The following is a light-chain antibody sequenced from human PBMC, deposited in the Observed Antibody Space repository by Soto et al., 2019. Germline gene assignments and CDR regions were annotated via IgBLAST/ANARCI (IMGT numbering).Light chain of an antibody. Sequence: DIQMTQSPSSLSASVGDRVTITCQASQDISNYLNWYQQKPGKAPKLVIYDASNLETGVPSRFSGSGSGTDFTFTISSLQPEDIATYYCQQYDNLLRTFGQGTKVEIK. CDR1: QDISNY. CDR3: QQYDNLLRT. J-gene: IGKJ1*01. CDR2: DAS. V-gene: IGKV1-33*01.